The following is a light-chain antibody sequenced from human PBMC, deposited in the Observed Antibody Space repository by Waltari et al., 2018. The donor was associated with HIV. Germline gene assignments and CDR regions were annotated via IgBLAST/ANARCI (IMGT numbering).Light chain of an antibody. CDR1: QSISSW. J-gene: IGKJ2*01. CDR2: KAS. CDR3: QQYNSYYT. V-gene: IGKV1-5*03. Sequence: IQMTQSPSTMAASVGDRVSITCWASQSISSWLAWYQQKPGTAPKLLIYKASSLESGVPSRFSVSGSWTEFTLTISSLQPDDFATYYCQQYNSYYTFGHVTKREIK.